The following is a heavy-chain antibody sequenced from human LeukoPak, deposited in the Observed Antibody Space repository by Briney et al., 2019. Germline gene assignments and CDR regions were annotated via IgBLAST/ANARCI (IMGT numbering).Heavy chain of an antibody. CDR1: GGSFSGYY. J-gene: IGHJ4*02. Sequence: SETLSLTCAVYGGSFSGYYWSWIRQPPGKGLEWIGEINHSGSTNYNPSLKSRVTISVDTSKNQFSLKLSSVTAADTAVYYCARARGRLRFGFFDYWGQGTLVTVSS. D-gene: IGHD5-12*01. CDR3: ARARGRLRFGFFDY. V-gene: IGHV4-34*01. CDR2: INHSGST.